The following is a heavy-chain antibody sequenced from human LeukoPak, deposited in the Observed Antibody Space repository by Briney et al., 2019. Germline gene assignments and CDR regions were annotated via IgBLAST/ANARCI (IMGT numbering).Heavy chain of an antibody. J-gene: IGHJ4*02. V-gene: IGHV4-34*01. CDR3: ARWVVPAAIDY. D-gene: IGHD2-2*02. CDR2: INHSGST. Sequence: SETLSLTCAVYGGSFSGYYGSWIRQPPGKGLEWIGEINHSGSTNYNPSLKSRVTISVDTSKDQFSLKLSSVTAADTAVYYCARWVVPAAIDYWGQGTLVTVSS. CDR1: GGSFSGYY.